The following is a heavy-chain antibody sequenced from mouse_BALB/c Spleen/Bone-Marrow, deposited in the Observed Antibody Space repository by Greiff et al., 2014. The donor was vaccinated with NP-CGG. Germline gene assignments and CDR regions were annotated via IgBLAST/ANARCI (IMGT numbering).Heavy chain of an antibody. J-gene: IGHJ3*01. D-gene: IGHD3-1*01. CDR2: IDPANGNT. CDR1: GFNIKDTY. CDR3: ARRAARATGFAY. Sequence: VQLKESGAGLVKPGASVKLSCTASGFNIKDTYVHWVKQRPEQGLEWIGRIDPANGNTKYDLKFQGKATITADTSSNTAYLQLNSLTSEDTAVYYCARRAARATGFAYWGQGTLVTVSA. V-gene: IGHV14-3*02.